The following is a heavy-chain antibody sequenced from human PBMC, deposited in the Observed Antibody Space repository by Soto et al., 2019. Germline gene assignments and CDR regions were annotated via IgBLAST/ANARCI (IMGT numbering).Heavy chain of an antibody. V-gene: IGHV1-46*03. J-gene: IGHJ4*02. D-gene: IGHD3-22*01. Sequence: ASVKVSCKASGYTFTSYYMHWVRQAPGQGLEWMGIINPSGGSTSYAQKFQGRVTMTRDTSTSTVYMELSSLRSEDTAVYYCARGDPYYYDSSGYCDYWGQGTLVTVSS. CDR1: GYTFTSYY. CDR2: INPSGGST. CDR3: ARGDPYYYDSSGYCDY.